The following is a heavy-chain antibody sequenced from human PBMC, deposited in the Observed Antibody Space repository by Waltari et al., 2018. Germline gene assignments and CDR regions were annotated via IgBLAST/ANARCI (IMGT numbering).Heavy chain of an antibody. CDR2: ISSSSSYI. CDR3: ARGVAAAVYSYYYYMDV. CDR1: GFTFSSYS. Sequence: EVQLVESGGGLVKPGGSLRLSCAASGFTFSSYSMNWVRQAPGKGLGWVSSISSSSSYIYYADSVKGRFTISRDNAKNSLYLQMNSLRAEDTAVYYCARGVAAAVYSYYYYMDVWGKGTTVTVSS. V-gene: IGHV3-21*01. D-gene: IGHD6-13*01. J-gene: IGHJ6*03.